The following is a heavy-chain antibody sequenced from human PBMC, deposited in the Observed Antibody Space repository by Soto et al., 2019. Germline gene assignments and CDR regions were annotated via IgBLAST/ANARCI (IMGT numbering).Heavy chain of an antibody. CDR1: VYSISSGYY. D-gene: IGHD2-2*01. CDR3: ARALVALAAILKWFDP. Sequence: SETLSLICAVSVYSISSGYYWGWIRQPPGKGLEWIGSIYHIGSTYYNPSLKSRVTVSVDTSKNQFSLKLSSVTAADTAVYYCARALVALAAILKWFDPWG. J-gene: IGHJ5*02. CDR2: IYHIGST. V-gene: IGHV4-38-2*01.